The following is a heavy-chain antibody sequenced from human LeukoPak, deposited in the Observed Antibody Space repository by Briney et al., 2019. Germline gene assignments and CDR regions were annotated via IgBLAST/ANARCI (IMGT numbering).Heavy chain of an antibody. CDR3: ARDRYSSSWYFDY. D-gene: IGHD6-13*01. Sequence: GGSLRLSCAASGFTFSAYSMNWVRQAPGKGLEWVSYISSSGSPIYYADPVKGRFTISRDNAKNSLYLQMNSLRAEDTAVYYCARDRYSSSWYFDYWGQGTLVTVSS. J-gene: IGHJ4*02. CDR1: GFTFSAYS. V-gene: IGHV3-48*04. CDR2: ISSSGSPI.